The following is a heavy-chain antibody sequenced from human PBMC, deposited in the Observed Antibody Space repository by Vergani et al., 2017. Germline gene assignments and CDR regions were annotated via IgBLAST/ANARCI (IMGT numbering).Heavy chain of an antibody. D-gene: IGHD2-2*01. Sequence: EVQLVESGGGLVKPGGSLRLSCAASGFTFSSYSMNWVRQAPGKGLEWVSYISSSSSTIYYADSVKGRFTISRDNAKNSLYLQMNSLRAEDTAVYYCARERGVVPAAREGMDVWGQGTTVTVSS. CDR1: GFTFSSYS. CDR3: ARERGVVPAAREGMDV. CDR2: ISSSSSTI. V-gene: IGHV3-48*01. J-gene: IGHJ6*02.